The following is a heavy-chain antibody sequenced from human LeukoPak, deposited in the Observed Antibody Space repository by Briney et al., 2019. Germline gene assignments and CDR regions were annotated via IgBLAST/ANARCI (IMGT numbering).Heavy chain of an antibody. J-gene: IGHJ4*02. D-gene: IGHD3-22*01. V-gene: IGHV3-7*03. CDR1: GFTFSGYW. Sequence: GGSLRLSCAASGFTFSGYWMSWVRQAPGKGLKWVANTIQDGSEKYYADSVKGRFTISRDNAKNSLHLQMNSLRAEDTAVYYCATPPYTRDSSEWGQGTLVTVSS. CDR3: ATPPYTRDSSE. CDR2: TIQDGSEK.